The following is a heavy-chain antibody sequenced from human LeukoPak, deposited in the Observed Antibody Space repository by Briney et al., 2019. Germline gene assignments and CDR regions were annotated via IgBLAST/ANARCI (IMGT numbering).Heavy chain of an antibody. Sequence: SQTLSLTCAVSGGSISSGGYSWSWIRQPPGKGLEWIGEINHSGSTNYNPSLKSRVTISVDTSKNQFSLKLSSVTAADTAVYYCARGYSGSSPAPPGYWGQGTLVTVSS. D-gene: IGHD1-26*01. CDR3: ARGYSGSSPAPPGY. J-gene: IGHJ4*02. CDR2: INHSGST. V-gene: IGHV4-30-2*01. CDR1: GGSISSGGYS.